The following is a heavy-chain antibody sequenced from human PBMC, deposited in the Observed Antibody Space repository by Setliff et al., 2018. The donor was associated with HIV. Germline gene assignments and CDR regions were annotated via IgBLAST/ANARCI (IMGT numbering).Heavy chain of an antibody. CDR3: ARAPITIFGVLIIPTFFDY. CDR2: VYYTGST. Sequence: SETLSLTCTVSGGSVSRSSYYWGWIRQPTGKGLEWIGTVYYTGSTQYNPSFKSRVTISVDTSKNQFSLKLSSVTAADTAVYFCARAPITIFGVLIIPTFFDYWGQGTLVTVSS. D-gene: IGHD3-3*01. V-gene: IGHV4-39*07. J-gene: IGHJ4*02. CDR1: GGSVSRSSYY.